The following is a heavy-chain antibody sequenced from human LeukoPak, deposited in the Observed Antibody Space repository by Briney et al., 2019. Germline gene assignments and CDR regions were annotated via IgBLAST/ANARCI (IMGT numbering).Heavy chain of an antibody. J-gene: IGHJ4*02. CDR2: INPNSGGT. V-gene: IGHV1-2*06. D-gene: IGHD3-22*01. CDR1: GYTFTGYY. Sequence: ASVKVSCTASGYTFTGYYMHWVRQAPGQGLEWMGRINPNSGGTNYAQKFQGRVTMTRDTSISTAHMELSRLRSDDTAVYYCARGRGDYYDSSGYYYDYWGQGTLVTVSS. CDR3: ARGRGDYYDSSGYYYDY.